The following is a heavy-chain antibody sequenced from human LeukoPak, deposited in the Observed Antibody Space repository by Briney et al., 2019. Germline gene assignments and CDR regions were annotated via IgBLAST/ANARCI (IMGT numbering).Heavy chain of an antibody. CDR3: AREGETEPFDY. J-gene: IGHJ4*02. CDR2: INPVFGTA. Sequence: GASVTVSCKASGDTFSSYVISWVRQAPGQGLERMGGINPVFGTAHYAQKFQDRVTITADESTSTAYMELSSLRSDDTAVYYCAREGETEPFDYWGQGTLVTVSS. V-gene: IGHV1-69*13. D-gene: IGHD1-14*01. CDR1: GDTFSSYV.